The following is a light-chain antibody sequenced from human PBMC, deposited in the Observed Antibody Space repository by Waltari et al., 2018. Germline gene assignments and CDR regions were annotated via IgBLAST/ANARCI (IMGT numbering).Light chain of an antibody. CDR3: QKYDRLPAT. J-gene: IGKJ1*01. CDR2: ETS. CDR1: QSVRKY. Sequence: EIVLTQSPGTLYLSPGERATLSCRASQSVRKYLAWYQQKPGQAPRLLIYETSIRATGIPDRFSGSGFGTDFSLTISSLDPEDFAVYFCQKYDRLPATFGQGTRVEIK. V-gene: IGKV3-20*01.